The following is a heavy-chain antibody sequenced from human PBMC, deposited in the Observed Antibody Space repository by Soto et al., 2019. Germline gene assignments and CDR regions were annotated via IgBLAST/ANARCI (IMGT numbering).Heavy chain of an antibody. J-gene: IGHJ6*02. D-gene: IGHD3-3*01. Sequence: ASVEVSCKASGYTFTSYDINWVLQATGQGREWMGWMNPNSGNTGYAQKFQGRVTMTRNTSISTAYMELSSLRSEDTAVYYCARSPPRITIFGVVIVGTGSGMDVWGQGTTVTVSS. CDR3: ARSPPRITIFGVVIVGTGSGMDV. CDR2: MNPNSGNT. CDR1: GYTFTSYD. V-gene: IGHV1-8*01.